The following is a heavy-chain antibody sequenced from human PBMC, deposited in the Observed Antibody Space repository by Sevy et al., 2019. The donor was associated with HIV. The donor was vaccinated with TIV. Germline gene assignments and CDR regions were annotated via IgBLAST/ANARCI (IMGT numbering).Heavy chain of an antibody. CDR3: VRAIAAAGSF. Sequence: GGSLRLFCAASGFTLNSYWMSWVRQAPGKGLEWVANINQDGSVKYYVDSVKGRITISRDNARNSLYLRMNSLRAEDTALYYCVRAIAAAGSFWGQGTLVTVSS. J-gene: IGHJ4*02. V-gene: IGHV3-7*01. D-gene: IGHD6-13*01. CDR1: GFTLNSYW. CDR2: INQDGSVK.